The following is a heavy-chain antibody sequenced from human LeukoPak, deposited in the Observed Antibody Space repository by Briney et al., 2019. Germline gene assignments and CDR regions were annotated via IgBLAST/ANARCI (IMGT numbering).Heavy chain of an antibody. V-gene: IGHV4-31*03. Sequence: PSETLSLTCTVSGGSISSGGYYWSWIRQHPGKGLEWIGYIYYSGSTYYNPSLKSRVTISVDTSKNQFSLKLSSVTAADTAVYYCARHVVTAHWAPGYFDLWGRGTLVTVSS. CDR3: ARHVVTAHWAPGYFDL. CDR1: GGSISSGGYY. J-gene: IGHJ2*01. CDR2: IYYSGST. D-gene: IGHD2-21*02.